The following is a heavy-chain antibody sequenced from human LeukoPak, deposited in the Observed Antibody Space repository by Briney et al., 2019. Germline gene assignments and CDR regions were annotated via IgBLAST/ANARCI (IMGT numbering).Heavy chain of an antibody. D-gene: IGHD6-13*01. CDR1: GLTFSSYS. CDR3: ARGIAAAGTWFDP. V-gene: IGHV3-21*01. J-gene: IGHJ5*02. Sequence: GGSLRLSCAASGLTFSSYSMNWARQAPGKGLEWVSSISSSSSYIYYADSVKGRFTISRDNAKNSLYLQMNSLRAEDTAVYYCARGIAAAGTWFDPWGQGTLATVSS. CDR2: ISSSSSYI.